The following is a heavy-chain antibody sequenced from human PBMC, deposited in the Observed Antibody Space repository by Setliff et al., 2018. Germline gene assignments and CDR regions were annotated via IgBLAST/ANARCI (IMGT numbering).Heavy chain of an antibody. V-gene: IGHV3-53*01. Sequence: PGGSLRLSCAASGFTVSTNYMTWVRQAPGKGLDWVSVIYSGGSIYYADSVKGRFTISRDSSKNMVYLQMNSLRAEDTAVYYCAREYCSGGSGGSCYRLGDMDVWGKGTTVTVSS. CDR1: GFTVSTNY. CDR3: AREYCSGGSGGSCYRLGDMDV. CDR2: IYSGGSI. J-gene: IGHJ6*03. D-gene: IGHD2-15*01.